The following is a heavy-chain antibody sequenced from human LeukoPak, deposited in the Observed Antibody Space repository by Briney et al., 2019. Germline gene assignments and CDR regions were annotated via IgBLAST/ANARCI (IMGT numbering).Heavy chain of an antibody. Sequence: GRSLRLSCAASGFTFDDYAMHWVRQAPGKGLEWVSGITWNSGNIGYADSVKGRFTISRDNAKNSLYLQMNSLRPEDTALYYCAKDSADSHITMIRGVLWYYFDYWGQGTLVTVSS. D-gene: IGHD3-10*01. CDR2: ITWNSGNI. V-gene: IGHV3-9*01. CDR1: GFTFDDYA. J-gene: IGHJ4*02. CDR3: AKDSADSHITMIRGVLWYYFDY.